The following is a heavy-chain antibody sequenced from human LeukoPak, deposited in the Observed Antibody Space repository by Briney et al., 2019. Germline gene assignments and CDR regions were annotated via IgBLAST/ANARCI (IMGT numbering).Heavy chain of an antibody. CDR1: GFTFSSYA. D-gene: IGHD5-24*01. V-gene: IGHV3-23*01. Sequence: GGSLRLFCAASGFTFSSYAMSWVRQAPGKGLEWVSAISGSGGSTYYAESVKDRLTISRDNPKNTLHLQMNRLRAEGTAVYYCAKRDRRVNWGQGTLVTVSS. CDR2: ISGSGGST. J-gene: IGHJ4*02. CDR3: AKRDRRVN.